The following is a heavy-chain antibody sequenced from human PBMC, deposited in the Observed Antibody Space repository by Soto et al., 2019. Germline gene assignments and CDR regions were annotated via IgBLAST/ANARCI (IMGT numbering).Heavy chain of an antibody. J-gene: IGHJ4*02. CDR1: GYSFTTYW. CDR3: ARRVGYCTGGSCHAVDY. V-gene: IGHV5-51*01. Sequence: PGESLKISCKGSGYSFTTYWIGWVRQMPGKGLEWMGIIYPGDSDTRYSPSFQGQVTISADKSISTAYLQWSSLKASDTAMYYCARRVGYCTGGSCHAVDYWGQGTLVTVSS. D-gene: IGHD2-15*01. CDR2: IYPGDSDT.